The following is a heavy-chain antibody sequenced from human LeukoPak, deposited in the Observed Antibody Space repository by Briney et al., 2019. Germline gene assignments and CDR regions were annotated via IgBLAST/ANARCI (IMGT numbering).Heavy chain of an antibody. D-gene: IGHD3-22*01. CDR2: ISYAGSNK. Sequence: PGRSLRLSCAASGFTSSIYTMHWVRHAPRKGLEWVAVISYAGSNKYYADSVKGRFTSSRDNSKNTMYLQMNSLRAEDTAVYYCAKDSYYYDSSGYYYFDYWGQGTLVTVSS. CDR3: AKDSYYYDSSGYYYFDY. V-gene: IGHV3-30*18. CDR1: GFTSSIYT. J-gene: IGHJ4*02.